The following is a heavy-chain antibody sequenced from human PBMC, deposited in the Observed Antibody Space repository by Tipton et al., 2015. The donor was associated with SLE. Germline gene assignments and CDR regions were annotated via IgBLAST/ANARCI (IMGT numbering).Heavy chain of an antibody. V-gene: IGHV3-23*01. CDR3: AKDRAAAGYWYFDL. D-gene: IGHD6-13*01. CDR2: ISGSGGST. CDR1: GFTFSSYA. Sequence: SLRLSCAASGFTFSSYAMSWVHQAPGKGLEWVSAISGSGGSTYYADSVKGRFTISRDNSKNTLYLQMNSLRAEDTAVYYCAKDRAAAGYWYFDLWGRGTLVTVSS. J-gene: IGHJ2*01.